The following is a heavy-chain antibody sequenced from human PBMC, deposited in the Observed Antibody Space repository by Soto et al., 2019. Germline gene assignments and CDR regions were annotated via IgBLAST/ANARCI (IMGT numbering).Heavy chain of an antibody. J-gene: IGHJ4*02. D-gene: IGHD3-22*01. Sequence: GGSLRLSCAASGFTFSSYAMSWVRQAPGKGLEWVSAISGSGGSTYYADPVKGRFTISRDNSKNTLYLQMNSLRAEDTAVYYCAKESLYYYDSSGYYCDYWGQGTLVTVSS. CDR1: GFTFSSYA. V-gene: IGHV3-23*01. CDR3: AKESLYYYDSSGYYCDY. CDR2: ISGSGGST.